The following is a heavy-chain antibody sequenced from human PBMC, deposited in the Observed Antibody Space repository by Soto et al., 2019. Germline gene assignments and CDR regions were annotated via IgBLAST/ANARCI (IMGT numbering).Heavy chain of an antibody. D-gene: IGHD4-17*01. J-gene: IGHJ2*01. CDR1: GFTFSSYS. CDR3: ARDLTTVHWYFAL. Sequence: EVQLVESGGGLVKPGGSLRLSCAASGFTFSSYSMNWVRQAPGKGLEWVSSISSSSSYIYYADSVKGRFTISRDNAKNSLYLQMTSLRAEDTAVYYCARDLTTVHWYFALWGRGTLVTVSS. CDR2: ISSSSSYI. V-gene: IGHV3-21*01.